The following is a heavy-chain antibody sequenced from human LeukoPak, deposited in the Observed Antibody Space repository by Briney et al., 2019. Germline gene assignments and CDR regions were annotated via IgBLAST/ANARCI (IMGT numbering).Heavy chain of an antibody. CDR3: ARGWAGWFDP. D-gene: IGHD5-24*01. J-gene: IGHJ5*02. V-gene: IGHV3-64*01. CDR2: INSNGGSA. Sequence: GGSLRLSCAASGFTFSSHAMHWVRQAPGKGLGYVSGINSNGGSAYYANSVKGRFTISRDNSKNMLYLQMGSLRAEDMVVYYCARGWAGWFDPWGQGTLVTVSS. CDR1: GFTFSSHA.